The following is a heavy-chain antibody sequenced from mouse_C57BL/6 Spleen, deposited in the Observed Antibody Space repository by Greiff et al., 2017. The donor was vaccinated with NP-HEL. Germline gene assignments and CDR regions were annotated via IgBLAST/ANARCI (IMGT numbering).Heavy chain of an antibody. V-gene: IGHV1-50*01. CDR2: IDPSDSYT. Sequence: VQLQQPGAELVKPGASVKLSCKASGYTFTSYWMQWVKQRPGQGLEWIGEIDPSDSYTNYNQKFKGKATLTVDTSSSTAYMQLSSLTSEDSAVYYCARRGEGDFAYWGQGTLVTVSA. CDR1: GYTFTSYW. J-gene: IGHJ3*01. CDR3: ARRGEGDFAY.